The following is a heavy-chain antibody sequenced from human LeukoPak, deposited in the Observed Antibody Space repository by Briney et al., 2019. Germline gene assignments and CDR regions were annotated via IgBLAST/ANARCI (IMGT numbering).Heavy chain of an antibody. CDR2: IYYSGST. J-gene: IGHJ3*02. CDR1: GGSISSYY. V-gene: IGHV4-59*01. Sequence: SETLSLTCTVSGGSISSYYWSWIRQPPGKGLEWIGYIYYSGSTNYNPSLKSRVTISVDTSKNQFSLKLSSVTAADTAVYYCARHGYSSSWPDAFDIWGQGTMVTVSS. CDR3: ARHGYSSSWPDAFDI. D-gene: IGHD6-13*01.